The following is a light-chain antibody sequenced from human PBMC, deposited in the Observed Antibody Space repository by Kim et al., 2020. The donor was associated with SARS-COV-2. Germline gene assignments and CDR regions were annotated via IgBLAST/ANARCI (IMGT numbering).Light chain of an antibody. CDR1: SSNIGSKT. J-gene: IGLJ3*02. Sequence: GQRVTISCSGISSNIGSKTVNWYQQFPGTAPQLLIDTDDRRPSGVSDRVSCSKSGTSASLAISALRSEDEADYYCATWDDSLDVWMFGGGTQLTVL. CDR2: TDD. CDR3: ATWDDSLDVWM. V-gene: IGLV1-44*01.